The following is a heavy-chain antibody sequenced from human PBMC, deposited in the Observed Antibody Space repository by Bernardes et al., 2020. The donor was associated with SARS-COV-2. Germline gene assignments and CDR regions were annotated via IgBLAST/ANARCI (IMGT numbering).Heavy chain of an antibody. D-gene: IGHD1-26*01. Sequence: SETLSLTCAVYGGSFSGYYWSWIRQPPGKGLEWIGYIYYSGSTNYNPSLKSRVTISVDTSKNQFSLKLSSVTAADTAVYYCARQRSIVGARGFDYWGQGTLVTVSS. J-gene: IGHJ4*02. V-gene: IGHV4-59*08. CDR3: ARQRSIVGARGFDY. CDR2: IYYSGST. CDR1: GGSFSGYY.